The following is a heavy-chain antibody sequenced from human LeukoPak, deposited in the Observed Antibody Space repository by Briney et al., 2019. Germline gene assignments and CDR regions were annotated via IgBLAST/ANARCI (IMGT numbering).Heavy chain of an antibody. CDR2: IYTSGST. J-gene: IGHJ5*02. Sequence: PSETLSLTCTVSGGSISSYYWSWIRQPPGKGLEWIGYIYTSGSTNYNPSLKSRVTISVDTSKNQFSLKLSSVTAADTAVYYCARRVLMVYEWFDPWGQGTLVTVSS. V-gene: IGHV4-4*09. D-gene: IGHD2-8*01. CDR1: GGSISSYY. CDR3: ARRVLMVYEWFDP.